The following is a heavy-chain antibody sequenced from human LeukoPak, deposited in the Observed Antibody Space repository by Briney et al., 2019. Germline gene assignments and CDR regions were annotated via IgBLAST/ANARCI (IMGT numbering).Heavy chain of an antibody. CDR2: ISGSGGST. CDR3: TSTGFLSSSWPIDYYYYYYMDV. J-gene: IGHJ6*03. CDR1: GFTFSSYA. V-gene: IGHV3-23*01. D-gene: IGHD6-13*01. Sequence: SGGTLRLSCAASGFTFSSYAMSWVRQAPGKGLEWVSAISGSGGSTYYADSVKGRFTISRDNSKNTLYLQMNSLRAEDTAVYYCTSTGFLSSSWPIDYYYYYYMDVWGKGTTVTISS.